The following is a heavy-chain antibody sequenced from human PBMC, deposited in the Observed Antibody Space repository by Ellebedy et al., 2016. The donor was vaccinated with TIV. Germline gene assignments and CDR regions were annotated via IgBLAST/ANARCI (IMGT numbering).Heavy chain of an antibody. D-gene: IGHD2-8*01. CDR3: ARETLVHDRDY. Sequence: GESLKISCAASGFTFSSYSMNWVRQAPGKGLEWVSYISSSSSTIYYADSVKGRFTISRDNAKNSLYLQMNSLRAEDTAVYYCARETLVHDRDYWGQGTLVTVSS. J-gene: IGHJ4*02. CDR1: GFTFSSYS. V-gene: IGHV3-48*04. CDR2: ISSSSSTI.